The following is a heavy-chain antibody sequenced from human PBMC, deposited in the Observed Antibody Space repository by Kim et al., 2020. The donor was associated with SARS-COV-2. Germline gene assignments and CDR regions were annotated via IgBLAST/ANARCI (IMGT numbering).Heavy chain of an antibody. CDR2: IDTYGGNT. CDR3: ARDQSRAGPTTVDY. Sequence: GGSLRLSCAASGFTFSSYWMHWVREVPGRGLVWVSRIDTYGGNTINADSVKGRFTISRDNARNTLYLQLNSLRAEDTAVYYCARDQSRAGPTTVDYWGQGTLVTVSS. D-gene: IGHD1-26*01. J-gene: IGHJ4*02. CDR1: GFTFSSYW. V-gene: IGHV3-74*01.